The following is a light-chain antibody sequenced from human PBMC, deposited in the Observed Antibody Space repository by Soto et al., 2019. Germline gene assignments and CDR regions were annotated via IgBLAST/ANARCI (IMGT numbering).Light chain of an antibody. Sequence: QPVLTQSPSASASLGASVKLTCTLSSGHSSYAIAWYQQQPEKGPRYLMKLNSDGSHNKGDGIPDRFSGSSSGAERYLSISSLQSEDEGDYYCQTWGTGIHVLFGGGTKLTVL. CDR1: SGHSSYA. CDR2: LNSDGSH. CDR3: QTWGTGIHVL. V-gene: IGLV4-69*01. J-gene: IGLJ2*01.